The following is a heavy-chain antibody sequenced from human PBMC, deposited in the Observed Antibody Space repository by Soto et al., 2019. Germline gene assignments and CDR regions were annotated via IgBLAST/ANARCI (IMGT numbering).Heavy chain of an antibody. D-gene: IGHD6-13*01. Sequence: ASVKVSCKASGYTFTSCYMHWVRQSPGQGLEWMGIINPSGGSTSYAQKFQGRVTMTRDTSTSTVYMELSSLRSEDTAVYYCARVRIAAARNNWFDPWGQGTLVTVS. CDR3: ARVRIAAARNNWFDP. J-gene: IGHJ5*02. CDR2: INPSGGST. V-gene: IGHV1-46*03. CDR1: GYTFTSCY.